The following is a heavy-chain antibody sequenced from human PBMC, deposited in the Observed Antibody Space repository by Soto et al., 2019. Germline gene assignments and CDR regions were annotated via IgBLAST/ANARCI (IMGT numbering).Heavy chain of an antibody. CDR3: ARARYYDWCFDL. CDR1: GDSINRAGHS. J-gene: IGHJ4*02. V-gene: IGHV4-30-2*06. D-gene: IGHD3-9*01. CDR2: SYHIGSS. Sequence: SSDTLSLTCTVSGDSINRAGHSWGWVRQSPGKGLEWIGYSYHIGSSYYNPSLQSRVKXXXXXXXXXXXXXXXXXXXXXTAVYFCARARYYDWCFDLWGLGTPVTVSS.